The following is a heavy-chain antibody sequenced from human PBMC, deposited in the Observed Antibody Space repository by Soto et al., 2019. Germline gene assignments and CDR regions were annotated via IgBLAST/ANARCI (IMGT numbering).Heavy chain of an antibody. CDR2: FDPEDGET. CDR1: GYTLTELS. D-gene: IGHD1-7*01. Sequence: ASVKVSCKVSGYTLTELSMHWVRQAPGEGLEWMGGFDPEDGETIYAQKFQGRVTMTEDTSTDTAYMELSSLRSEGTAVYYCATVAAGTPPPNYNYYGMDVWAQGTTATVSS. J-gene: IGHJ6*02. CDR3: ATVAAGTPPPNYNYYGMDV. V-gene: IGHV1-24*01.